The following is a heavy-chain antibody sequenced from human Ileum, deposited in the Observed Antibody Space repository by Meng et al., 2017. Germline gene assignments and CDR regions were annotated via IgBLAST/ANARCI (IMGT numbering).Heavy chain of an antibody. Sequence: QLQLQESGSGLVKPSETLSLRCTVSGGSISSSSHCCDWIRQPPGKGLEWIGSICYSGNTYYNPSLKSRVSMSVDTSKKQISLKLNSVTAADTAVYYCARRTGEVDLLDYWGQGTLVTVSS. V-gene: IGHV4-39*01. CDR3: ARRTGEVDLLDY. D-gene: IGHD7-27*01. J-gene: IGHJ4*02. CDR2: ICYSGNT. CDR1: GGSISSSSHC.